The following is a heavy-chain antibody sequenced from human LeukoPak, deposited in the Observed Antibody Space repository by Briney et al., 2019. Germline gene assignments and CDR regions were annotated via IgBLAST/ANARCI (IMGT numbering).Heavy chain of an antibody. Sequence: ASVKVSCKASGYTFSNYGISWVRQAPGQGLEWMGWISAYNGNTNYAQNLQGRVTMTTDTSTSTAYMELRSLRSDDTAVYYCASPEASSDYLYYFDYWGQGILVTVSS. J-gene: IGHJ4*02. V-gene: IGHV1-18*01. CDR1: GYTFSNYG. CDR3: ASPEASSDYLYYFDY. CDR2: ISAYNGNT. D-gene: IGHD4-17*01.